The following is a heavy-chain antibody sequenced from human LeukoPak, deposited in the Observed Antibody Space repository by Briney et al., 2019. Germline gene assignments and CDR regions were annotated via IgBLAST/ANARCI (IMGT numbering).Heavy chain of an antibody. CDR1: GGSISSYY. CDR2: IYTSGST. CDR3: ARDLWFGELLSWFDP. Sequence: SETLSLTCTVSGGSISSYYWSWIRQPAGKGLEWIGRIYTSGSTNYNPSLKSRVTMSVDTSKNQFSLKLSSVTAADTAVYYCARDLWFGELLSWFDPWGQGTLVTVSS. V-gene: IGHV4-4*07. D-gene: IGHD3-10*01. J-gene: IGHJ5*02.